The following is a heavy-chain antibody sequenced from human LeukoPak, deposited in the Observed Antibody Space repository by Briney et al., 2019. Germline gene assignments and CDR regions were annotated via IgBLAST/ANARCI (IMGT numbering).Heavy chain of an antibody. J-gene: IGHJ6*03. D-gene: IGHD6-13*01. CDR3: AGSKWSAGGDYYHYMDV. CDR1: GYTFTSYG. Sequence: EASVKVSCKAAGYTFTSYGISWVRQAPGQGLEWMGWISAYNGNTKYAQKLQGRVTMTIDTSTSTAYMELRSLRSDDTAVYYCAGSKWSAGGDYYHYMDVWGKGTTVTVSS. CDR2: ISAYNGNT. V-gene: IGHV1-18*01.